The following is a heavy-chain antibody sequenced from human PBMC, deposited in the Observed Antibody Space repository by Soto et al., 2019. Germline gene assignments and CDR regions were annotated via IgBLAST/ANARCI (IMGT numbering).Heavy chain of an antibody. CDR3: ARRSTLVRGPSDY. V-gene: IGHV2-5*01. CDR2: IYWNDDK. Sequence: QITLKESGPTLVKPTQTLTLTCTFSGFSLSTRGVGVGWIRQPPGKALEWLALIYWNDDKGFNPSLKSRLTITQDTSKNQVVLTMTNVDPVDTATYYCARRSTLVRGPSDYWGRGTLVTVSS. CDR1: GFSLSTRGVG. J-gene: IGHJ4*02. D-gene: IGHD3-10*01.